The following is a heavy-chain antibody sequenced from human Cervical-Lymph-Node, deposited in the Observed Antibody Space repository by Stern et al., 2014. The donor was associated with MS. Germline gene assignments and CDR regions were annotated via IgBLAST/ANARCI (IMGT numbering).Heavy chain of an antibody. CDR2: ISSSSSTI. J-gene: IGHJ1*01. Sequence: EDQLVESGRGLAQPGGSLRLSCAASGFTFSSYSMNWVRQAPGKGLEGVSYISSSSSTIYYADSVKGRFTISRDNAKNSLYLQMNSLRDEDTAVYYCAAGPWFASYDPEYFQHWGQGTLVTVSS. D-gene: IGHD3-10*01. V-gene: IGHV3-48*02. CDR3: AAGPWFASYDPEYFQH. CDR1: GFTFSSYS.